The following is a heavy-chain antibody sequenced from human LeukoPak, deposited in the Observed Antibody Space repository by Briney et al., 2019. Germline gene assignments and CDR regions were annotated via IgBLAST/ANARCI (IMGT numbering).Heavy chain of an antibody. CDR2: IIPIFGTA. V-gene: IGHV1-69*13. CDR1: GGTFSSYA. D-gene: IGHD3-10*01. J-gene: IGHJ4*02. CDR3: ARGTGSNFDY. Sequence: SVKVPCKASGGTFSSYAISWVRQAPGQGLEWMGGIIPIFGTANYAQRFQGRVTITAGESTSTAYMELSSLRSEDTAVYYCARGTGSNFDYWGQGTLVTVSS.